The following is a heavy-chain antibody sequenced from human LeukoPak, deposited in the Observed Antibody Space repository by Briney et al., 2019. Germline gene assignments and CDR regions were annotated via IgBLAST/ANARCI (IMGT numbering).Heavy chain of an antibody. Sequence: GGSLRLSCAVSGFIFSSYSMNWVRQAPGKGLEWVSYISSSSSTIYYADSVKGRFTISRDNAKNSLYLQMNSLRAEDTAVYYCARETFYYDNTGHYYSAFEDYWGQGTLVTVSS. CDR3: ARETFYYDNTGHYYSAFEDY. CDR1: GFIFSSYS. CDR2: ISSSSSTI. D-gene: IGHD3-22*01. J-gene: IGHJ4*02. V-gene: IGHV3-48*01.